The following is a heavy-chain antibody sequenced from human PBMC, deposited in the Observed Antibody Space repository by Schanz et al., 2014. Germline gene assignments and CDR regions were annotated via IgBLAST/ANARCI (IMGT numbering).Heavy chain of an antibody. Sequence: EVQLVESGGGLIQPGGSLRLSCAVSGFTVNTHYMSWVRPAPGKGLEWISSMYINSGSTQYADSVKGRFIISRDSSKNTLFLQMNSLRAEDTAVYFCARDGGRDGYNLAFDVWGQGTLVTVSS. J-gene: IGHJ3*01. CDR3: ARDGGRDGYNLAFDV. CDR2: MYINSGST. V-gene: IGHV3-53*01. D-gene: IGHD5-12*01. CDR1: GFTVNTHY.